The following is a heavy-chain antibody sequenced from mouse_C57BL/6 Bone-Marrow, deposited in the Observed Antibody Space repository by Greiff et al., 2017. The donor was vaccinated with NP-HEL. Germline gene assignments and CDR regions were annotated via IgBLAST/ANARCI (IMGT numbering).Heavy chain of an antibody. V-gene: IGHV3-6*01. J-gene: IGHJ4*01. D-gene: IGHD1-1*01. Sequence: EVHLVESGPGLVKPSQSLSLTCSVTGYSITSGYYWNWIRQFPGNKLEWMGYISYDGSNNYNPSLKNRISITRDTSKNQFFLKLNSVTTEDTATYYCARGYGSSPYYAMDYWGQGTSVTVSS. CDR1: GYSITSGYY. CDR3: ARGYGSSPYYAMDY. CDR2: ISYDGSN.